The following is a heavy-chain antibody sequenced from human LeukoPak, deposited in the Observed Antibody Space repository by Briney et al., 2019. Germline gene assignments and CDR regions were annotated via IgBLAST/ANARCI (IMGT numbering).Heavy chain of an antibody. CDR2: ISWNSGSI. V-gene: IGHV3-9*01. CDR1: GFTFDDYA. CDR3: ANLCSSTSCHDY. J-gene: IGHJ4*02. Sequence: GGSLRLSCAASGFTFDDYAMHWVRQAPGKGLEWVSGISWNSGSIGYADSVKSRFTISRDNAKNSLYLQMNSLRAEDTALYYCANLCSSTSCHDYWGQGTLVTVSS. D-gene: IGHD2-2*01.